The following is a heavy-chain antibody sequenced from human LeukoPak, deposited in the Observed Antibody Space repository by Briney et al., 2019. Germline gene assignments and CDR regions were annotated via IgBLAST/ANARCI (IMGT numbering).Heavy chain of an antibody. V-gene: IGHV5-10-1*04. J-gene: IGHJ4*02. CDR2: IAPSDSYA. D-gene: IGHD2-15*01. CDR3: ARHRDCGAGNCYPDY. Sequence: GESLKISCQGSGYSFTSHWISWVRQMPGKGLEWMGRIAPSDSYANYSPSFEGQVSISTDKSISTAYLQWSSLKASDTAMYYCARHRDCGAGNCYPDYWGQGTRVTVSS. CDR1: GYSFTSHW.